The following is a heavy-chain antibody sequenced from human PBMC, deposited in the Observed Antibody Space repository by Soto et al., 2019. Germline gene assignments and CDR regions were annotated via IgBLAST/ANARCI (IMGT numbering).Heavy chain of an antibody. CDR3: AKDWSVVIEYPPFDY. CDR2: ISGSGGST. CDR1: GFTFSSYA. D-gene: IGHD3-22*01. J-gene: IGHJ4*02. Sequence: HPGGSLRLSCAASGFTFSSYAMSWVRQAPGKGLEWVSAISGSGGSTYYADSVKGRFTISRDNSKNTLYLQMNSLRAEDTAVYYCAKDWSVVIEYPPFDYWGQGTLVTVSS. V-gene: IGHV3-23*01.